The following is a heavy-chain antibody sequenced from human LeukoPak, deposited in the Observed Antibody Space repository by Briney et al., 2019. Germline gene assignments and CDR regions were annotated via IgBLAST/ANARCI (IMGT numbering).Heavy chain of an antibody. CDR1: GGSFSGYY. Sequence: SETLSLTCAVYGGSFSGYYWSWIRQPPGKGLEWIGEINHSGSTNYNPSLKSRVTISVDTSKNQFSLKLSSVTAADTAVYYCARGQRYYDFWSGYNWFDPWGQETLVTVSS. J-gene: IGHJ5*02. D-gene: IGHD3-3*01. V-gene: IGHV4-34*01. CDR3: ARGQRYYDFWSGYNWFDP. CDR2: INHSGST.